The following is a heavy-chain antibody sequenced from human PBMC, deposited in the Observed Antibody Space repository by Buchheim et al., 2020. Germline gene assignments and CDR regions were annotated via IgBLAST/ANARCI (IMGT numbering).Heavy chain of an antibody. CDR2: VYYRGNS. CDR1: GGSITQYY. V-gene: IGHV4-59*08. CDR3: AGGFGGKYDS. D-gene: IGHD3-3*01. J-gene: IGHJ5*02. Sequence: QVQLQESGPGLVKPSETLSLKCTISGGSITQYYWSWIRQSPGKGLEWIGYVYYRGNSDYNPSLKSRVTIPIDTSKKEFSLQLTSLTASDTAVYFCAGGFGGKYDSWGQGTL.